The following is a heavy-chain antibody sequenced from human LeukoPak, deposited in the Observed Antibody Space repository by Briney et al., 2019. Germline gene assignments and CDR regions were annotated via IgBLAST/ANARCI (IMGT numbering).Heavy chain of an antibody. CDR2: IYHSGST. D-gene: IGHD3-3*01. V-gene: IGHV4-38-2*02. CDR1: GYSISSGYY. CDR3: AMPYYDFWSGYYYYYYYMDV. Sequence: SETLSLTCTVSGYSISSGYYWGWIRQPPGKGLEWIGSIYHSGSTYYNPSLKSRVTISVDTSKNQFSLKLSSVTAADTAVYYCAMPYYDFWSGYYYYYYYMDVWGKGTTDTVSS. J-gene: IGHJ6*03.